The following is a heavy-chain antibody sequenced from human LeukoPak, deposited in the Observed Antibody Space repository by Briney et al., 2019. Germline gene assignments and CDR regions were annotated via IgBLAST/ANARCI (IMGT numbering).Heavy chain of an antibody. V-gene: IGHV5-51*01. Sequence: GASLKISCKGSGCRFTSYWIGWVRQMPGKGLEWMGIIYPGDSDTRYSPSFQGQVTISADKSISTAYLQWSSLKTSDTAMYYCARRSGSYSDYWGQGTLVTVSS. J-gene: IGHJ4*02. D-gene: IGHD1-26*01. CDR3: ARRSGSYSDY. CDR1: GCRFTSYW. CDR2: IYPGDSDT.